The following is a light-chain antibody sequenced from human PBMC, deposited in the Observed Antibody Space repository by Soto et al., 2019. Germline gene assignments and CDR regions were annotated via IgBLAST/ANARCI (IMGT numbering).Light chain of an antibody. CDR2: ANT. CDR1: SSNLGSRT. V-gene: IGLV1-44*01. J-gene: IGLJ3*02. Sequence: LAQRAGAAGSSGQRATISCSGSSSNLGSRTVNWYQQLPGTAPKLLIYANTQRPSGVPDRFSGSKSGTSASLAISGLXSEDEADYYCAAWDDILNGWVFGGGTKVTLL. CDR3: AAWDDILNGWV.